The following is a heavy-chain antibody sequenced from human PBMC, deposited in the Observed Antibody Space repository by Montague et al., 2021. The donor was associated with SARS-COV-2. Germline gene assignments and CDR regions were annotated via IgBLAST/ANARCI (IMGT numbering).Heavy chain of an antibody. Sequence: SETLSLTCTVSGGSISSSSYYWGWIRQPPGKGLEWIGYIYYSGSTYYNPSLKSRVTISVDTSKNQFSLKLSSVTAADTAVYYCARGRTVTTFYYYYGMDVWGQGTTVTVSS. CDR2: IYYSGST. V-gene: IGHV4-39*01. J-gene: IGHJ6*02. D-gene: IGHD4-17*01. CDR3: ARGRTVTTFYYYYGMDV. CDR1: GGSISSSSYY.